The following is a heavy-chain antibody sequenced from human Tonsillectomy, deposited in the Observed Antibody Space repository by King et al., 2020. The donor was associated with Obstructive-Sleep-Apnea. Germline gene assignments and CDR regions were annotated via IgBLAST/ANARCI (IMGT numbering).Heavy chain of an antibody. CDR3: AGRDSYNSLTTFRGGMDV. J-gene: IGHJ6*02. CDR1: GFTFSDYY. Sequence: HVQLVESGGGLVKPGGSLRLSCAASGFTFSDYYMNWIRQAPGKGLEWVSFISDTGIYTNYADSVTGRFTISRDNAKNSLYLQMNSLRAEDTAVYYCAGRDSYNSLTTFRGGMDVWGQGTTVTVSS. V-gene: IGHV3-11*06. D-gene: IGHD3-9*01. CDR2: ISDTGIYT.